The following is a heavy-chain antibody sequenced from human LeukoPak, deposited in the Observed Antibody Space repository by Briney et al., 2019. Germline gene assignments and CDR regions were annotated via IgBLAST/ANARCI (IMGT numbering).Heavy chain of an antibody. J-gene: IGHJ4*02. CDR2: ISSSGSTI. CDR3: ARERYYGSGSSPLGY. Sequence: PGGSLRLSCAASGFTFSSYEMNWVRQAPGKGLEWVSYISSSGSTIYYADSVKGRFTISRDNAKNSLYLQMNSLRAEGTAVYYCARERYYGSGSSPLGYWGQGTLVTVSS. CDR1: GFTFSSYE. D-gene: IGHD3-10*01. V-gene: IGHV3-48*03.